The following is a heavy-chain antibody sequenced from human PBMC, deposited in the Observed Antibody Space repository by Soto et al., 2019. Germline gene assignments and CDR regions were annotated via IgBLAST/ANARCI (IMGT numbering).Heavy chain of an antibody. J-gene: IGHJ4*02. Sequence: SETLSLTCSVFGGSISSGDSYWSWIRQPPGKGLEWIGFIYYSGSTYYNPSLKSRVSISVDTSKNQFSLKLSSVTAADTAVYYCARDNPADRGNFDFWGQGTRVT. CDR1: GGSISSGDSY. CDR3: ARDNPADRGNFDF. CDR2: IYYSGST. D-gene: IGHD3-10*01. V-gene: IGHV4-30-4*01.